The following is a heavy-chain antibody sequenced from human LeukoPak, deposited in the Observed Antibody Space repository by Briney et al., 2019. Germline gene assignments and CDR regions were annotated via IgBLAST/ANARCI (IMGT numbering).Heavy chain of an antibody. J-gene: IGHJ5*02. V-gene: IGHV4-4*07. D-gene: IGHD3-10*01. Sequence: SETLSLTCTVSGASISRYYWSWIRQPAGRGLEWIGRFYTSGSNNYNPSLKSRVTISVDTSQNQLSLKLNSVTAADTAMYHCARDLHGSGTWDWFDPWGQGTLVTVSS. CDR2: FYTSGSN. CDR3: ARDLHGSGTWDWFDP. CDR1: GASISRYY.